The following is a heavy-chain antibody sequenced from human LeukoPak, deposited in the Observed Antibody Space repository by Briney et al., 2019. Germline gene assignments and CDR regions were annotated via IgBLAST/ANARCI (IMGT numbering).Heavy chain of an antibody. J-gene: IGHJ4*02. CDR3: ARIRCGHSGSVCYNH. CDR2: ISHTEGT. CDR1: GVSINNYY. V-gene: IGHV4-34*01. D-gene: IGHD3-9*01. Sequence: PSETLSLTCGVFGVSINNYYWSWIRQSPGKGLEWIGEISHTEGTRYNPSLESRVTMSVGTSENQLSLKLIFVTAADTAVYYCARIRCGHSGSVCYNHWGLGTRLTVSS.